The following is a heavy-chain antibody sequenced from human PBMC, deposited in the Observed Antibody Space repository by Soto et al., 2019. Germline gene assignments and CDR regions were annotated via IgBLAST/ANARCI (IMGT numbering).Heavy chain of an antibody. CDR2: TYYRSKWYN. J-gene: IGHJ6*02. CDR1: GDSVSSNSAA. D-gene: IGHD6-19*01. CDR3: ARGRRYSSGWYRHHYYGMDV. V-gene: IGHV6-1*01. Sequence: SQTLSLTCAISGDSVSSNSAAWNWIRQSPSRGLEWLGRTYYRSKWYNDYAVSVKSRITINPDTSKNQFSLQLNSVTPEDTAVYYCARGRRYSSGWYRHHYYGMDVWGQGTTVTVSS.